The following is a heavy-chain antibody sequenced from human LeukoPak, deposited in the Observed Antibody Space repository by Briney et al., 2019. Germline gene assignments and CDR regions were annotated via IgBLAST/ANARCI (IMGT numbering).Heavy chain of an antibody. Sequence: SETLSLTCTVSGGSISSGSYYWSWIRQPAGKGLEWIGRIYTSGSTNYNPSLKSRVTISVDTSKNQFSLKLSSVTAADTAVYYCARRVEPGSGWYYYYYMDVWGKGTTVTISS. J-gene: IGHJ6*03. CDR2: IYTSGST. CDR1: GGSISSGSYY. V-gene: IGHV4-61*02. CDR3: ARRVEPGSGWYYYYYMDV. D-gene: IGHD6-19*01.